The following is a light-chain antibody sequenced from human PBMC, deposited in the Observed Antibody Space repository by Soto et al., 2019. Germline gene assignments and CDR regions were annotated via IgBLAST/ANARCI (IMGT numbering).Light chain of an antibody. CDR2: EVS. CDR1: SSDVGRYNY. J-gene: IGLJ3*02. CDR3: SSYTTDNTRV. V-gene: IGLV2-14*01. Sequence: QSALTQPASVSGSPGQSITISCTGTSSDVGRYNYVSWYQQHPGKAPKLMIYEVSNRPSGVSNRFSGSKSANTASLSISGLQAEDEADYYCSSYTTDNTRVFGGGTKLTVL.